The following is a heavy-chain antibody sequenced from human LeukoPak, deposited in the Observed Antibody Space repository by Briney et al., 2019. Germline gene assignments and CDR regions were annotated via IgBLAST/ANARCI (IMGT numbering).Heavy chain of an antibody. CDR2: ISTDGSVT. V-gene: IGHV3-74*01. D-gene: IGHD3-10*01. CDR3: ARIGGSGSYSGHYFDH. Sequence: GGSLRLSCAASGFTFSTYWMHWVRRAPGKGLVWVSRISTDGSVTSYADSVKGRFTISRDNAKNTMYLQMNSLRAEDTAVYYCARIGGSGSYSGHYFDHWGQGTLVTVSS. J-gene: IGHJ4*02. CDR1: GFTFSTYW.